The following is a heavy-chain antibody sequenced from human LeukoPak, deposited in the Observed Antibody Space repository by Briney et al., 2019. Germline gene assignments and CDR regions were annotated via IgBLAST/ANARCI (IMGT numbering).Heavy chain of an antibody. CDR3: ARSNNDGYPWFDP. Sequence: SETLSLTCTVSGGSMSSGNYYWSWIRQPAGKGLEWIGRIYTSERTNYNPSLKCRATISIDTSKNYFSLKLSSVTASDTAVYYCARSNNDGYPWFDPWGQGTLVTVSS. CDR1: GGSMSSGNYY. J-gene: IGHJ5*02. CDR2: IYTSERT. V-gene: IGHV4-61*02. D-gene: IGHD3-22*01.